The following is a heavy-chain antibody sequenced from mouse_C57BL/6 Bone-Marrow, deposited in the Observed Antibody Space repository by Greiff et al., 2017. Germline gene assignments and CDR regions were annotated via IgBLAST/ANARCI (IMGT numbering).Heavy chain of an antibody. CDR1: GFNIKDDY. CDR2: IDPENGDP. Sequence: EVQLQQSGAELVRPGASVKLSCTASGFNIKDDYMHWVKQRPEQGLEWIGWIDPENGDPEYASKFQGKATITAATSSNTAYLQLSSLTSEDTAVYYCTKVTLWYFDVWGTGTTVTVSS. CDR3: TKVTLWYFDV. D-gene: IGHD2-2*01. V-gene: IGHV14-4*01. J-gene: IGHJ1*03.